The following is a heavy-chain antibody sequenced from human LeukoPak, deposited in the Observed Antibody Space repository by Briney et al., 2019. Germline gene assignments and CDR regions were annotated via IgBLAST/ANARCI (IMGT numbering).Heavy chain of an antibody. Sequence: LAGGSLRLSCAASGFSFSSYTMNWVRQAPGKGLEWISYIRGTSSTIYHADSVKGRFTISRDNAKNSLYLQMNSLRDEDTAVYYCARSYSFDYWGQGTLVTVSS. CDR3: ARSYSFDY. J-gene: IGHJ4*02. CDR2: IRGTSSTI. CDR1: GFSFSSYT. V-gene: IGHV3-48*02. D-gene: IGHD2-21*01.